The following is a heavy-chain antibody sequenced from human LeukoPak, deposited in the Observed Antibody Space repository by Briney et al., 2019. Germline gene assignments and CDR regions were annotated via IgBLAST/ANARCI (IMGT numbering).Heavy chain of an antibody. CDR2: MNPNGGNT. J-gene: IGHJ6*03. CDR3: ARAVRAPSGYSSSSPFRYYYYYMDV. V-gene: IGHV1-8*03. CDR1: GYTFTSYD. D-gene: IGHD6-6*01. Sequence: ASVKVSCKASGYTFTSYDINWVRQATGQGLEWMGWMNPNGGNTGYAQKFQGRVTITRNTSISTAYMELSSLRSEDTAVYYCARAVRAPSGYSSSSPFRYYYYYMDVWGKGTTVTVSS.